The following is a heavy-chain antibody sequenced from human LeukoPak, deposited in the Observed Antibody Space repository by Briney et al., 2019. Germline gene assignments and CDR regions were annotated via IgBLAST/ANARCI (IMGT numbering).Heavy chain of an antibody. Sequence: GGSLRLSCAASGFTFSSYSMNWVRQAPGKGLEWVSSISSSSSYIYYADSVKGRFTISRDNAKNSLYLQMNSLRAEDTAVYYCARDQAVTSCIDYWGQGTLVTVSS. J-gene: IGHJ4*02. CDR1: GFTFSSYS. V-gene: IGHV3-21*01. D-gene: IGHD4-17*01. CDR3: ARDQAVTSCIDY. CDR2: ISSSSSYI.